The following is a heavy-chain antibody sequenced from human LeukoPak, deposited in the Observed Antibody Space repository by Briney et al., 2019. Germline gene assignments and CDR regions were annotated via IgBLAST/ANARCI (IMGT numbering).Heavy chain of an antibody. CDR2: INWNGGST. V-gene: IGHV3-20*04. D-gene: IGHD2-2*01. CDR3: ARVSYQQAFDI. Sequence: GGSLRLSCAASGFSFSSYWMSWVRQAPGKGLEWVSGINWNGGSTGYADSVKGRFTISRDNAKNSLYLQMNSLRAEDTALYYCARVSYQQAFDIWGQGTMVTVSS. CDR1: GFSFSSYW. J-gene: IGHJ3*02.